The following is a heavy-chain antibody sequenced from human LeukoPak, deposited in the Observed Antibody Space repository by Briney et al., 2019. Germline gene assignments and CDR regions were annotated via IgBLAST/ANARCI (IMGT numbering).Heavy chain of an antibody. CDR2: LYSGADT. Sequence: GGSLRLSCAASGFTVSSSYMSWVRQAPGKGLEWVSLLYSGADTYYADSVKGRFTISRDNSENTLYLRMNCLRAEDTAVYYCARDAQVGSLGVFDYWGQGTLVTVSS. CDR3: ARDAQVGSLGVFDY. J-gene: IGHJ4*02. D-gene: IGHD3-10*01. V-gene: IGHV3-53*01. CDR1: GFTVSSSY.